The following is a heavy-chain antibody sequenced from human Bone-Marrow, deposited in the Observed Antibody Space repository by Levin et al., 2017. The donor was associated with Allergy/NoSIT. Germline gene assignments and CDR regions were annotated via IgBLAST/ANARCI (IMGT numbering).Heavy chain of an antibody. V-gene: IGHV3-30*03. CDR2: ISDDGNRK. CDR3: ARDKSSTWSFDY. D-gene: IGHD2-8*02. CDR1: GFIFSRSG. J-gene: IGHJ4*02. Sequence: LSLTCAPSGFIFSRSGIHWVRQAPGKGLEWVTFISDDGNRKYYGDSVKGRFTISRDNSKNTLSLQMNSLRPEDTAVYFCARDKSSTWSFDYSGQGTLVTVSS.